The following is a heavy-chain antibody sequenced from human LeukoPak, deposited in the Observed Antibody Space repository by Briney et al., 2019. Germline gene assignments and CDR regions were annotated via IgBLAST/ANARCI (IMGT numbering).Heavy chain of an antibody. Sequence: ASVKVSCKASGGTFSSYAISWVRQAPGQGLEWMGGIIPIFGTANYAQKLQGRVTMTTDTSTSTAYMELRSLRSDDTAVYYCASGGRYYYDSSGLLMLDYWGQGTLVTVSS. CDR1: GGTFSSYA. CDR3: ASGGRYYYDSSGLLMLDY. D-gene: IGHD3-22*01. CDR2: IIPIFGTA. V-gene: IGHV1-69*05. J-gene: IGHJ4*02.